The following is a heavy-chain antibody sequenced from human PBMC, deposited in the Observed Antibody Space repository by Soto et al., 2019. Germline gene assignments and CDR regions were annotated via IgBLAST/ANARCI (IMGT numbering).Heavy chain of an antibody. J-gene: IGHJ4*02. V-gene: IGHV3-23*01. CDR1: GFTFSSYA. CDR2: ISGSGGST. D-gene: IGHD3-3*01. CDR3: AKLAPYYDFWWGYYAFDS. Sequence: EVQLLESGGGLVQPGGSLRLSCAASGFTFSSYAMSWVRQAPGKGLEWVSAISGSGGSTYYADSVKGRFTISRDNSKNTLYLQMNSLRAEGTAVYYCAKLAPYYDFWWGYYAFDSWGQGTLVTVSS.